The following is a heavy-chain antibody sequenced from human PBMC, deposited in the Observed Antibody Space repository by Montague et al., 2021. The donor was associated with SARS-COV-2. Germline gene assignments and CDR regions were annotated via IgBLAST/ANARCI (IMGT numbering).Heavy chain of an antibody. D-gene: IGHD5-24*01. CDR1: GASITTGNYS. Sequence: SQTLSLTCTVSGASITTGNYSWGRIRHPPGKGLEWIGINYNGGTTYNNPSLRSRFSISVTTSKNQFSLRLSSVTAAATAVYYCARQGRDGYNTYYFDYWGQGTLVTVSS. V-gene: IGHV4-39*01. J-gene: IGHJ4*02. CDR3: ARQGRDGYNTYYFDY. CDR2: NYNGGTT.